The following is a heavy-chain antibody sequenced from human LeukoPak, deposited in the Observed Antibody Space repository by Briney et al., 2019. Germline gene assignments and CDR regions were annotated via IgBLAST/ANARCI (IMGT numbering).Heavy chain of an antibody. CDR3: ARKLWFGELMGYDAFDI. CDR2: INWNGGST. V-gene: IGHV3-20*01. CDR1: GFTFDDYG. D-gene: IGHD3-10*01. Sequence: AGGSLRLSCAASGFTFDDYGMSWVRQAPGKGLEWVSGINWNGGSTGYADSVKGRFTISRDNAKNSLYLQMNSLRAEDTALYHCARKLWFGELMGYDAFDIWGQGTMVTVSS. J-gene: IGHJ3*02.